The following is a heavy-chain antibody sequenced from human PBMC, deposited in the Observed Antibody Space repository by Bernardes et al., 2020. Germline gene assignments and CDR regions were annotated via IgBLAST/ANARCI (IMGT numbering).Heavy chain of an antibody. CDR1: GFTFSLSD. CDR2: ISYEGSNT. Sequence: SLRLSCVASGFTFSLSDMHWVRQAPGKGLEWVSFISYEGSNTYYADSVKGRFTVSRDNSNNTLHLQMDSLTTDDTALYYCVRLFCSRTSSGGCTYDLWGQGTMVTVSS. D-gene: IGHD2-2*01. V-gene: IGHV3-30*03. CDR3: VRLFCSRTSSGGCTYDL. J-gene: IGHJ3*01.